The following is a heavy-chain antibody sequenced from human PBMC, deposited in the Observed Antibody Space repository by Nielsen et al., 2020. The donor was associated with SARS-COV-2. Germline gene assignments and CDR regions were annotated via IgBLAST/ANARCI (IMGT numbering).Heavy chain of an antibody. CDR2: ISYDGSNK. CDR3: ARVGGGYSYGGYGMDV. Sequence: GGSLRLSFAASGFTFSSYGMHWVRQAPGKGLEWVAVISYDGSNKYYADSVKGRFTISRDNSKNTLYLQMNSLRAEDTAVYYCARVGGGYSYGGYGMDVWGQGTTVTVSS. V-gene: IGHV3-30*03. CDR1: GFTFSSYG. J-gene: IGHJ6*02. D-gene: IGHD5-18*01.